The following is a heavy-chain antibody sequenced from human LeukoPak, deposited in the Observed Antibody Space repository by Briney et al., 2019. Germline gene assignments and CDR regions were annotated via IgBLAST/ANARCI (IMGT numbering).Heavy chain of an antibody. V-gene: IGHV3-11*01. J-gene: IGHJ4*02. D-gene: IGHD1-20*01. CDR1: GFTFSDYY. CDR3: ARRRYNWNAIDY. Sequence: GGSLRLSCAASGFTFSDYYMSWIRQAPGKGLEWVSYISSSGSTLYYADSVKGRITISRDDAKNSLYLQMNSLRAEDTAVYYCARRRYNWNAIDYWGQGTLVTVSS. CDR2: ISSSGSTL.